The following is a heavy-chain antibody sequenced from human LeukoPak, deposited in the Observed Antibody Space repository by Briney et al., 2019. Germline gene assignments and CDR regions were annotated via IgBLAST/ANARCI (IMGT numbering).Heavy chain of an antibody. J-gene: IGHJ4*02. D-gene: IGHD5-18*01. V-gene: IGHV4-59*08. Sequence: SETLSLTCTVSGGSISSYYWSWIRQPPGKGLEWIGSIYHSGSTYYNPSLKSRVTISVDTSKNQFSLKLSSVTAADTAVYYCARVTAMVDYWGQGTLVTVSS. CDR3: ARVTAMVDY. CDR2: IYHSGST. CDR1: GGSISSYY.